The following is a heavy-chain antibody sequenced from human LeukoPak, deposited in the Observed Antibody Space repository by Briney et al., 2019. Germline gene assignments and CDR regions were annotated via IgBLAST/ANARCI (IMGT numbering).Heavy chain of an antibody. D-gene: IGHD3-3*01. CDR1: GGSFRGYY. V-gene: IGHV4-34*01. Sequence: PSETLSLPCAVSGGSFRGYYWRGVRQPPGKGREGIGEIKHSGSTNYNPSLKSRVTISVDTSKNQFSLKLSSVTAADTAVYYCARGYDFWSGYYWNWFDPWGQGTLVTVSS. CDR2: IKHSGST. CDR3: ARGYDFWSGYYWNWFDP. J-gene: IGHJ5*02.